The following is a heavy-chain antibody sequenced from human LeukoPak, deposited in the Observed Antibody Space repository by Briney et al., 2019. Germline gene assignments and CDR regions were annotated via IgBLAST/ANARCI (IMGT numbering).Heavy chain of an antibody. V-gene: IGHV4-34*01. CDR1: GGSFSGYY. CDR3: ARGYSSSWYGRGGFDY. CDR2: INHSGST. Sequence: SETLSLTCAVYGGSFSGYYWSWIRQPPGKGLEWIGEINHSGSTNYNPSLKSRVTISVDTSKNQFSLQLNSVTPEDTAVYYCARGYSSSWYGRGGFDYWGQGTLVTVSS. J-gene: IGHJ4*02. D-gene: IGHD6-13*01.